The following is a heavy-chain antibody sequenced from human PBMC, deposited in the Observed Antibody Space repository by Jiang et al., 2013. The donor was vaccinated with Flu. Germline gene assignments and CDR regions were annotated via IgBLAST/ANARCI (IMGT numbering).Heavy chain of an antibody. V-gene: IGHV4-34*01. CDR3: ARASRVRGVPFGY. CDR2: INHSGST. Sequence: TLSLTCAVYGGSFSGYYWSWIRQPPGKGLEWIGEINHSGSTNYNPSLKSRVTISVDTSKNQFSLKLSSVTAADTAAYYCARASRVRGVPFGYWGQGTLVTVSS. D-gene: IGHD3-10*01. J-gene: IGHJ4*02. CDR1: GGSFSGYY.